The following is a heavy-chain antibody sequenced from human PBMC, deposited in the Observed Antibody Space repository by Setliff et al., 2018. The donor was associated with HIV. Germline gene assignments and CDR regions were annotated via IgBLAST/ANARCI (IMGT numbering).Heavy chain of an antibody. CDR3: AVMGYCGGNSCYRTEGFDY. Sequence: ASVKVSCKVSGYTLTEVSMHWVRQAPGQGLEWMGSINPNTGGTNHTQKFQGRVTMTRDTTITTVYMELTRLRSDDTAMFYCAVMGYCGGNSCYRTEGFDYWGQGTLVTVSS. CDR2: INPNTGGT. D-gene: IGHD2-2*01. J-gene: IGHJ4*02. CDR1: GYTLTEVS. V-gene: IGHV1-2*02.